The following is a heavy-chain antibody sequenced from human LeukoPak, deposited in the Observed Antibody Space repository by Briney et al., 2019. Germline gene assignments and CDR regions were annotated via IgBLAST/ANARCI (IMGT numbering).Heavy chain of an antibody. V-gene: IGHV4-34*01. D-gene: IGHD3-3*01. Sequence: PSETLSLTCAVYGGSFSGYYWSWIREPPGKGLEGIGDINHSGSTNYNPSLMSRVTILVDTSKNQYSLKLSSVTAADTAVYYCARAPYYDFWSGYYRAFDIWGQGTMVTVSS. J-gene: IGHJ3*02. CDR3: ARAPYYDFWSGYYRAFDI. CDR2: INHSGST. CDR1: GGSFSGYY.